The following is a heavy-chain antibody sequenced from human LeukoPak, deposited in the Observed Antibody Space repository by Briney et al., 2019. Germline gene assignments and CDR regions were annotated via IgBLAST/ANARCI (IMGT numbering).Heavy chain of an antibody. V-gene: IGHV1-69*04. CDR3: ARRIAAAGASDY. CDR1: GGTFSSYA. CDR2: IIPILGIA. D-gene: IGHD6-13*01. Sequence: SVKVSCKASGGTFSSYAISWVRQAPGQGLEWMGRIIPILGIANYAQKFQGRVTMTRNTSISTAYMELSSLRSEDPAVYYCARRIAAAGASDYWGQGTLVTVSS. J-gene: IGHJ4*02.